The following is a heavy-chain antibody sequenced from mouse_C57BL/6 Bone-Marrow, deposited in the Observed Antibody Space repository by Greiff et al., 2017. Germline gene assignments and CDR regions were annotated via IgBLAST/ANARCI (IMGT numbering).Heavy chain of an antibody. V-gene: IGHV1-64*01. CDR1: GYTFTSYW. Sequence: QVQLQQPGAELVKPGASVKLSCKASGYTFTSYWMHWVKQRPGQGREWIGMIHSNSGSTNYNEKFKSKATLTVDKSSSPAYMQRSSLTSGDPAVYYCARECYGSSSFAYWGQGTLVTVSA. J-gene: IGHJ3*01. CDR3: ARECYGSSSFAY. CDR2: IHSNSGST. D-gene: IGHD1-1*01.